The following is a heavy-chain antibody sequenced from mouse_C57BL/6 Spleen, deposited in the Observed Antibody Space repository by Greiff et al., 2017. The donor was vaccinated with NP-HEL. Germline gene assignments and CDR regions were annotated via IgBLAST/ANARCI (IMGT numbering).Heavy chain of an antibody. D-gene: IGHD4-1*01. CDR1: GYTFTSYW. Sequence: QVQLQQSGAELVKPGASVKLSCKASGYTFTSYWMQWVKQRPGQGLEWIGEIDPSDSYTNYNQKFKDKATLTVDTASSTAYMQLSSLTSEDSAVYYCARRPLGPFDYWGQGTTLTVSS. V-gene: IGHV1-50*01. CDR2: IDPSDSYT. CDR3: ARRPLGPFDY. J-gene: IGHJ2*01.